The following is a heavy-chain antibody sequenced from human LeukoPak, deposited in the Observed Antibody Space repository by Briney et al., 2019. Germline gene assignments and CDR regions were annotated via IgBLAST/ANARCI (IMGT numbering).Heavy chain of an antibody. J-gene: IGHJ3*02. V-gene: IGHV1-3*01. CDR1: GYTFTSYA. CDR3: ARDPFNPDCSSTSCPDAFDI. CDR2: INAGTGNT. Sequence: GASVKVSCKASGYTFTSYAMHWVRQAPGQRLEWMGWINAGTGNTKYPQKFQGRVTITRDTSASTAYMELSSLRSEDTAVYYCARDPFNPDCSSTSCPDAFDIWGQGTMVTVSS. D-gene: IGHD2-2*01.